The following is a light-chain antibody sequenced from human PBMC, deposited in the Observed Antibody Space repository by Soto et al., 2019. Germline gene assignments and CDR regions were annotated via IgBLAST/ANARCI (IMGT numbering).Light chain of an antibody. Sequence: EIVLTQSPGTLSLSPGERATLSCRASQSVSSSYLAWYQQKPGQAPRLLIYGASSRATGIPDRFSGSGSGTDFTLTISRLEPEDFAVYYCQQYRSSPLTFGGGTEVDIK. V-gene: IGKV3-20*01. CDR3: QQYRSSPLT. CDR2: GAS. CDR1: QSVSSSY. J-gene: IGKJ4*01.